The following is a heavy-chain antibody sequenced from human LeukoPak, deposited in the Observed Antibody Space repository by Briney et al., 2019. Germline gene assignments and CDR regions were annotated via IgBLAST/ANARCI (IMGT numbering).Heavy chain of an antibody. D-gene: IGHD3-10*01. J-gene: IGHJ4*02. Sequence: SETLSLTCTVSGDSISSSNCYWGWIRQPPGKGLEWIGSIYFSGGTYYNASLKSRLTISVDTSKNQFSLKLSSVTAADTAVYYCARQTGSGLFSLPGGQGTLVTVSS. V-gene: IGHV4-39*01. CDR2: IYFSGGT. CDR3: ARQTGSGLFSLP. CDR1: GDSISSSNCY.